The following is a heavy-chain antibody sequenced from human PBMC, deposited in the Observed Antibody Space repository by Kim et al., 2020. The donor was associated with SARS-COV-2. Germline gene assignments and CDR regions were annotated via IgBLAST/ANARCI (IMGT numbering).Heavy chain of an antibody. CDR3: ARYTYYDILTGYSSPYYGMDV. Sequence: GGSLRLSCAASGFTFSSYSMNWVRQAPGKGLEWVSSISSSSSYIYYADSVKGRFTISRDNAKNSLYLQMNSLRAEDTAVYYCARYTYYDILTGYSSPYYGMDVWGQGTTVTVSS. J-gene: IGHJ6*02. V-gene: IGHV3-21*01. D-gene: IGHD3-9*01. CDR2: ISSSSSYI. CDR1: GFTFSSYS.